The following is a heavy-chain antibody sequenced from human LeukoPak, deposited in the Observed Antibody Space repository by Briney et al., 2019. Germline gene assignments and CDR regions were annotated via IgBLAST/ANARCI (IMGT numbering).Heavy chain of an antibody. D-gene: IGHD3-22*01. CDR3: ACLRSGYSGY. Sequence: SETLSLTCTVSGGSISSSSYYWGWIRQPPGKGLEWIGSTYYSGSTYYNPSLKSRVTISVDTSKNQFSLKLSSVTAADTAVYYCACLRSGYSGYWGQGTLVTVSS. CDR2: TYYSGST. CDR1: GGSISSSSYY. V-gene: IGHV4-39*01. J-gene: IGHJ4*02.